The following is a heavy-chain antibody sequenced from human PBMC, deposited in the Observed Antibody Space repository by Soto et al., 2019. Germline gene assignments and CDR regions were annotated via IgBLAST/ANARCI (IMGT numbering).Heavy chain of an antibody. D-gene: IGHD2-15*01. J-gene: IGHJ4*02. CDR2: IDPNSGDI. Sequence: GSVKVSCKASGYTFTGDYLHWVRKAPGQGLEWMGWIDPNSGDIKSAEKLQGRVIMTRETSINTACMELSRLRSDDTAVYYCARAVAAIPTQPKFGFWGQGTPVPVSS. V-gene: IGHV1-2*02. CDR3: ARAVAAIPTQPKFGF. CDR1: GYTFTGDY.